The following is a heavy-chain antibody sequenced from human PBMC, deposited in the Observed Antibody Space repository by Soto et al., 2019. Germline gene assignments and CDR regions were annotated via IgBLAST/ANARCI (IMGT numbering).Heavy chain of an antibody. CDR3: AKPIAVAGTFDY. CDR1: GFTFSSYG. Sequence: SLRLSCAASGFTFSSYGMHWVRQAPGKGLEWVAVISYDGSNKYYADSVKGRFTISRDNSKNTLYLQMNSLRAEDTAVYYCAKPIAVAGTFDYWGQGTLVTVSS. J-gene: IGHJ4*02. D-gene: IGHD6-19*01. CDR2: ISYDGSNK. V-gene: IGHV3-30*18.